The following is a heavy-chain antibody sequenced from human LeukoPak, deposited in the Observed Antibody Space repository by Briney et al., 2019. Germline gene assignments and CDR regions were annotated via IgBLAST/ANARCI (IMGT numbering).Heavy chain of an antibody. CDR3: ARASTHYYDSSGGG. Sequence: SQTLSLTCTVSGGSISSGDYYWSWIRQPPGKGLEWIGYIYYSGSTYYNPSLKSRVTISVDTSKKPLSMKLSSVTAADTDVYYCARASTHYYDSSGGGWGQGTLVTVSS. V-gene: IGHV4-30-4*01. D-gene: IGHD3-22*01. J-gene: IGHJ4*02. CDR1: GGSISSGDYY. CDR2: IYYSGST.